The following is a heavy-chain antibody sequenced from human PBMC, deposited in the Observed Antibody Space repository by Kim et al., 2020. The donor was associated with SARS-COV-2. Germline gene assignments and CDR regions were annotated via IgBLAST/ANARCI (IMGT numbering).Heavy chain of an antibody. CDR3: ARDDTNYYGSGSYFGY. D-gene: IGHD3-10*01. CDR2: ISSSSSYI. V-gene: IGHV3-21*01. Sequence: GGSLRLSCAASGFTFSSYSMNWVRQAPGKGLEWVSSISSSSSYIYYADSVKGRFTISRDNAKNSLYLQMNSLRAEDTAVYYCARDDTNYYGSGSYFGYWGQGTLVTVSS. CDR1: GFTFSSYS. J-gene: IGHJ4*02.